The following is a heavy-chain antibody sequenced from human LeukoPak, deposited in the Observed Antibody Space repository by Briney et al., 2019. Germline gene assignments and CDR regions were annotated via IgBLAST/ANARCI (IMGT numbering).Heavy chain of an antibody. D-gene: IGHD3-10*01. Sequence: PGGSLRLSCAASGFTFTSYWMSWVRQAPGKGLEWVANIKQDGSEKYYVDSVKGRFTISRDNAKKSLYLQMNSLRAEDTALYHCAREGVQGVKYFDYWGQGTLVTVSS. V-gene: IGHV3-7*03. J-gene: IGHJ4*02. CDR3: AREGVQGVKYFDY. CDR1: GFTFTSYW. CDR2: IKQDGSEK.